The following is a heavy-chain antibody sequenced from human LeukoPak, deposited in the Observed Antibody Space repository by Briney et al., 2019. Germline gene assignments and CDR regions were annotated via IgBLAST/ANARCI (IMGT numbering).Heavy chain of an antibody. V-gene: IGHV3-66*01. CDR1: GFSVSSIY. J-gene: IGHJ5*02. CDR3: ARLGLEVGGPNWFDP. Sequence: GGSLRLSCAASGFSVSSIYMSWVRQAPGKGLEWVSFISGGGNTYYADSVKGRFTISRDNAKNSLYLQMNSLSVEDTAVYYCARLGLEVGGPNWFDPWGQGTLVTVSS. CDR2: ISGGGNT. D-gene: IGHD1-1*01.